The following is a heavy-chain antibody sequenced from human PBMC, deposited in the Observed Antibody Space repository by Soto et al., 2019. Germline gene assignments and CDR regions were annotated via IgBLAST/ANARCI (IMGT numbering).Heavy chain of an antibody. CDR2: ISSDGSST. CDR1: GFTFSTYW. J-gene: IGHJ4*02. V-gene: IGHV3-74*01. Sequence: GGSLRLSCAASGFTFSTYWMHWVRQPPGKGLVWVSRISSDGSSTSYADSVKGRFTISRDNAKNTLYLQMNSLRAEDTAVYYCARVASSFWYGGLFDYWGQGTLVTVSS. CDR3: ARVASSFWYGGLFDY. D-gene: IGHD6-13*01.